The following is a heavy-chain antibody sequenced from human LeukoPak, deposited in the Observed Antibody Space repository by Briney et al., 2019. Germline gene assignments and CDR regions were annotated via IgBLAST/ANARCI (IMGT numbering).Heavy chain of an antibody. J-gene: IGHJ4*02. D-gene: IGHD3-3*01. CDR1: GGSFSGYS. Sequence: SETLSLTCAVYGGSFSGYSWHWSRQPPGKGLEWIGEINHSGSTNYNPSLKSRVTISVDTSKNQFSLKLSSVTAADTAVYYCRTIFGVVINRDYWGQGTLVTVSS. V-gene: IGHV4-34*01. CDR2: INHSGST. CDR3: RTIFGVVINRDY.